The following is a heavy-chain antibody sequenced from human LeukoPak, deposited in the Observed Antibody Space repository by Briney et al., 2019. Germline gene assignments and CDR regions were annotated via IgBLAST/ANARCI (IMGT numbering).Heavy chain of an antibody. J-gene: IGHJ3*02. Sequence: SETLSLTCTVSGGSISSSGHYWGWIRQPPGKGLEWIGNFYYGGSTYYTPSLKSRVTISVDTSKNQFSLKVTSVTAADTAVYYCAIRGNSFGRGAFDIWGQGTMVPVSS. CDR2: FYYGGST. V-gene: IGHV4-39*01. D-gene: IGHD5-18*01. CDR1: GGSISSSGHY. CDR3: AIRGNSFGRGAFDI.